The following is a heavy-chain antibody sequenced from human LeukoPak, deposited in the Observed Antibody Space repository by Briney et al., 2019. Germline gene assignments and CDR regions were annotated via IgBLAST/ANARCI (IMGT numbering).Heavy chain of an antibody. CDR2: IYVGGSI. D-gene: IGHD5-18*01. Sequence: TSETLSLTCTVSGGSISSYYWSWMRQPPGKGLEAIGDIYVGGSINYNPSPKSRVTISVDTTKNQFSLKLSSVTAADTAVYYCAGCGYSYGIYYYGMDVWGQGTTVTVSS. CDR3: AGCGYSYGIYYYGMDV. V-gene: IGHV4-59*01. J-gene: IGHJ6*02. CDR1: GGSISSYY.